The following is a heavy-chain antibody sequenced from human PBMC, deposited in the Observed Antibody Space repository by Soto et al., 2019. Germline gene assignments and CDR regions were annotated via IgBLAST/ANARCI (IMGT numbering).Heavy chain of an antibody. CDR3: ATYYDILTGPAYYYYGMDV. J-gene: IGHJ6*02. CDR2: IYSGGST. V-gene: IGHV3-53*01. CDR1: GFTVSSNY. Sequence: PGGSLRLSCAASGFTVSSNYMSWVRQAPGKGLEWVSVIYSGGSTYYADSVKGRFTISRDNSKNTLYLQMNSLRAEDTAVYYCATYYDILTGPAYYYYGMDVWGQGTTLTVSS. D-gene: IGHD3-9*01.